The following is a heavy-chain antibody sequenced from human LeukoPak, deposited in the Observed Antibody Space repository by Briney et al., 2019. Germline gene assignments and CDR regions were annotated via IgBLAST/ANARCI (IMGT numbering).Heavy chain of an antibody. CDR1: GFTFNDYA. V-gene: IGHV3-23*01. J-gene: IGHJ4*02. CDR3: AKDRSIGTYYTFDR. Sequence: PGGSLRLSCAASGFTFNDYAMTWVRQAPGKGLEWVSSISASGAKTYYADSVKGRFTVSRDNSKNTLYLQMSRLTAADTAVYYCAKDRSIGTYYTFDRWGQGTLVTVSS. CDR2: ISASGAKT. D-gene: IGHD1-26*01.